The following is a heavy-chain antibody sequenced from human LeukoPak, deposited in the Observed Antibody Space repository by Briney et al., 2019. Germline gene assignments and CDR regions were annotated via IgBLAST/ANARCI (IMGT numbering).Heavy chain of an antibody. D-gene: IGHD3-10*01. Sequence: GGTLRLSCAASGFTFSSYAMNWVRQAPGKGLEWVSGISASGGSTYNADPVKGRFAISRDNSKNTLSLQMNSLRDEDMAVYYCARSGSVSNFLEYWGQGTLVTVSS. CDR2: ISASGGST. J-gene: IGHJ4*02. V-gene: IGHV3-23*01. CDR1: GFTFSSYA. CDR3: ARSGSVSNFLEY.